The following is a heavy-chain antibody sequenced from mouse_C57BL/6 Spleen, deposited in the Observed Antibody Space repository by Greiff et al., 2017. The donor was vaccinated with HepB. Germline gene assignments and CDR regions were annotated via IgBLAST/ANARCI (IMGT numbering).Heavy chain of an antibody. CDR1: GYTFTSYW. CDR2: IDPSDSYT. D-gene: IGHD4-1*01. V-gene: IGHV1-50*01. Sequence: VQLQQPGAELVKPGASVKLSCKASGYTFTSYWMQWVKQRPGQGLEWIGEIDPSDSYTNYNQKFKGKATLTVDTSSSTAYMQLSSLTSEDSAVYYCASRPLTYYFDYWGQGTTLTVSS. J-gene: IGHJ2*01. CDR3: ASRPLTYYFDY.